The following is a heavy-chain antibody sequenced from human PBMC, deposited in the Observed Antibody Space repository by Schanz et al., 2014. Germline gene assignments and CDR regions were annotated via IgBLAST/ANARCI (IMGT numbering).Heavy chain of an antibody. D-gene: IGHD6-13*01. J-gene: IGHJ4*02. CDR2: IIPILGIA. V-gene: IGHV1-69*04. CDR1: GYTFTSYG. Sequence: QVQLVQSGAEVKKPGASVKVSCKASGYTFTSYGISWVRQAPGQGLEWMGRIIPILGIANYAQNFQGRVTITADKSTSTAYMELTSLRSEDTAVYYCASSGAGYSSSWDFDSWGPGALVTVSS. CDR3: ASSGAGYSSSWDFDS.